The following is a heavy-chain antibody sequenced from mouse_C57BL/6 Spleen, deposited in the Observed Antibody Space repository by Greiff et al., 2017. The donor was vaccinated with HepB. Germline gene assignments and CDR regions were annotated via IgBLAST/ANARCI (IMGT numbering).Heavy chain of an antibody. J-gene: IGHJ2*01. Sequence: EVQLQQSVAELVRPGASVKLSCTASGFNIKNTYMHWVKQRPEQGLEWIGRIDPANGNTKYAPKFQGKATITAATSSNTAYLQLSSLTSEDTAIYYCAIRFITTVVTPYFDYWGQGTTLTVSS. CDR3: AIRFITTVVTPYFDY. CDR2: IDPANGNT. V-gene: IGHV14-3*01. D-gene: IGHD1-1*01. CDR1: GFNIKNTY.